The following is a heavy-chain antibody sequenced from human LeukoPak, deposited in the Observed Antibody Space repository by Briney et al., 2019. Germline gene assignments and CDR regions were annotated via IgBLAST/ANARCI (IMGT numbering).Heavy chain of an antibody. V-gene: IGHV1-3*03. Sequence: ASVKVSCKASGYTFTSYAMHWVRQAPGQRLEWMGWINAGNGNTEYSQEFQGRVTITRDTSASTAYMELSSLRSEDMAVYYCARSTVVYYDSSGYYYGEDWFDPWGQGTLVTVSS. CDR3: ARSTVVYYDSSGYYYGEDWFDP. D-gene: IGHD3-22*01. CDR2: INAGNGNT. J-gene: IGHJ5*02. CDR1: GYTFTSYA.